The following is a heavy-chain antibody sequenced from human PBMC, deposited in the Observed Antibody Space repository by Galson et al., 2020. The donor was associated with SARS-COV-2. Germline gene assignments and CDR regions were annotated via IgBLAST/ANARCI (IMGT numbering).Heavy chain of an antibody. CDR3: AAVKNSDRQQLRTLHY. CDR2: LDPEDVES. CDR1: GYSLSELS. Sequence: ASVKVSCKVSGYSLSELSMHWVRQAPGKGLEWMGGLDPEDVESLYAQKFQGRVTMTEDTSTDTAYMELRSLRSEDTAVYYCAAVKNSDRQQLRTLHYWGQGTLVTVSS. D-gene: IGHD6-13*01. J-gene: IGHJ4*02. V-gene: IGHV1-24*01.